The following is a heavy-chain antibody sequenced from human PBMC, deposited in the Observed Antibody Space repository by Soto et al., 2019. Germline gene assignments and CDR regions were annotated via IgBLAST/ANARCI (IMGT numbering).Heavy chain of an antibody. D-gene: IGHD3-3*01. CDR2: ISSSSSYT. Sequence: GGSLRLSCAASGFTFSDYYMSWIRQAPGKGLEWVSYISSSSSYTNYADSVKGRFTISRDNAKNSLYLQMNSLRAEDTAVYYCARESFGHLRFLEWFPPDWGQGTLVTVSS. CDR1: GFTFSDYY. V-gene: IGHV3-11*06. CDR3: ARESFGHLRFLEWFPPD. J-gene: IGHJ4*02.